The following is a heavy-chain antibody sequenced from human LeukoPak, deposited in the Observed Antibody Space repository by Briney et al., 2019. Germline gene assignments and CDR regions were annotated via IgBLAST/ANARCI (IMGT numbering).Heavy chain of an antibody. CDR2: IYYSGST. Sequence: LETLSLTCTVSGGSISRYYWSWIRQPPGKGLEWSGYIYYSGSTNYNPSLKSRVTISVDTSKNQFSLKLSSVTAADTAVYYCARRFNDYGGALDYFDYWGQGTLVTVSS. CDR3: ARRFNDYGGALDYFDY. J-gene: IGHJ4*02. D-gene: IGHD4-23*01. V-gene: IGHV4-59*08. CDR1: GGSISRYY.